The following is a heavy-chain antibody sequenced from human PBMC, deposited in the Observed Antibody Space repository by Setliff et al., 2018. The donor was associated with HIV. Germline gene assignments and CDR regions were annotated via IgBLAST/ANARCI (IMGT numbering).Heavy chain of an antibody. CDR1: GGSISTYY. CDR3: ARPRSWTYRGHYYYYMDV. J-gene: IGHJ6*03. V-gene: IGHV4-59*01. D-gene: IGHD3-10*01. CDR2: LYFTGSS. Sequence: SETLSLTCTVSGGSISTYYWSWIRQPPGKGLEWIGSLYFTGSSDNNPSLKSRVTLSVDTSKHQFSLKLSSVTAADTAVYYCARPRSWTYRGHYYYYMDVWGKGTTVTVSS.